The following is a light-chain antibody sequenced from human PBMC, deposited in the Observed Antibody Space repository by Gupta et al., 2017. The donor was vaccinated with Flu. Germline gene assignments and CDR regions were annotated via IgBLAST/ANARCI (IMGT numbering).Light chain of an antibody. Sequence: PSSLSASGGDRVTITCQASQDVRNKVNWFQQKPGKAPNLLIYDTSNLETGVPSRFSGTGSGTVFTFTISSLQPEDIAIYYCQQYNTLPLTFGGGTRVDMK. CDR1: QDVRNK. CDR2: DTS. CDR3: QQYNTLPLT. V-gene: IGKV1-33*01. J-gene: IGKJ4*01.